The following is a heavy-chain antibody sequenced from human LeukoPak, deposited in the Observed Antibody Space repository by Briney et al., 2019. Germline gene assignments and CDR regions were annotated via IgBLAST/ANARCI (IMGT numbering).Heavy chain of an antibody. D-gene: IGHD5-18*01. J-gene: IGHJ4*02. V-gene: IGHV3-33*01. CDR1: GFTFSSYG. Sequence: GGSLRLSCAASGFTFSSYGMHWVRQAPGKGLEWVAVIWYDGSNKYYADSVKGRFTISRDNSKNTLYPQMNSLRAEDTAAYYCARVASYGYFDYWGQGTLVTVSS. CDR3: ARVASYGYFDY. CDR2: IWYDGSNK.